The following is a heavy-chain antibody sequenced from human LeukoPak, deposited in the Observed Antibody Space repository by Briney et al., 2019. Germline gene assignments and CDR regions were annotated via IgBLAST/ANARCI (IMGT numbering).Heavy chain of an antibody. V-gene: IGHV4-39*07. CDR2: IYHSGNT. J-gene: IGHJ5*02. CDR1: GGSISSSTFY. CDR3: ARGRREDWFDP. Sequence: SETLSLTCTVSGGSISSSTFYWGWIRQPPGKGLEWIGSIYHSGNTNYNPSLKSRVTISVDTSKNQFSLKLSSVTAADTAVYYCARGRREDWFDPWGQGTLVTVSS.